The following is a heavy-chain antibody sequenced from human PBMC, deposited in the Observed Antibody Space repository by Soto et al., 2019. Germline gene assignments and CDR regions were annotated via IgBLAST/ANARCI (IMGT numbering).Heavy chain of an antibody. J-gene: IGHJ4*02. CDR3: AIERLTYIDPISLYY. V-gene: IGHV3-33*01. CDR1: GFSFSDYG. CDR2: IWYDGSSK. Sequence: PGGSLSLSCAASGFSFSDYGMHWARQAPGKGLEWVAVIWYDGSSKFYADSLKGRITIPRDNSKNTLYLQMNSLRAEDTCLYYCAIERLTYIDPISLYYWGPGTLVTVSS. D-gene: IGHD3-16*01.